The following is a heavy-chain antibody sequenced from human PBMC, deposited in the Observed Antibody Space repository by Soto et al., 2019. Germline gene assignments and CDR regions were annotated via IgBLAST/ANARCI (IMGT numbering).Heavy chain of an antibody. V-gene: IGHV4-39*01. CDR3: ARQGYSITMVGIDY. CDR1: GGSISSSSYY. CDR2: IYYSGST. Sequence: SETLSLTCTVSGGSISSSSYYWGWIRQPPGKGLEWIGSIYYSGSTYYNPSLKSRVTISVDTSKNQFSLKLSSVTAADTAVYYCARQGYSITMVGIDYSGQGTLVPS. J-gene: IGHJ4*02. D-gene: IGHD3-10*01.